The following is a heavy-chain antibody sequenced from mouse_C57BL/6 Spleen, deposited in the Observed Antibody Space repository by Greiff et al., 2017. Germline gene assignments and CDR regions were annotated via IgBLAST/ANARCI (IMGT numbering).Heavy chain of an antibody. CDR1: GFTFSDYG. CDR2: ISSGRSTI. CDR3: ARPYGSSLPWFAY. Sequence: DVMLVESGGGLVKPGGSLKLSCAASGFTFSDYGMHWVRQAPEKGLEWVAYISSGRSTIYYADTVKGRFTISRDNAKNTLFLQMTSLRSEDTAMYYCARPYGSSLPWFAYWGQGTLVTVSA. D-gene: IGHD1-1*01. J-gene: IGHJ3*01. V-gene: IGHV5-17*01.